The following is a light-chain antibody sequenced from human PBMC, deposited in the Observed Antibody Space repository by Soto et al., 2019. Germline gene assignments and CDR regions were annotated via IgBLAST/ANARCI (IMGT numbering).Light chain of an antibody. Sequence: EIVLTQSPATLSVSPGERGTLSCRASKSVSNNVAWYQQKPGQAPRLLFYSASTRATGIPARFSGSASGTEFTLTISSVQSEDFAVYYCQHYNEWPLTFPGRTKVETK. J-gene: IGKJ4*01. V-gene: IGKV3-15*01. CDR1: KSVSNN. CDR2: SAS. CDR3: QHYNEWPLT.